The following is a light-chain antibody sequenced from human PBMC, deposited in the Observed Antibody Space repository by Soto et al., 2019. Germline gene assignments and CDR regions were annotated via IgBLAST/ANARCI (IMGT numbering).Light chain of an antibody. CDR3: NSCTSSTTYV. CDR1: STDVGGYNY. CDR2: DVS. J-gene: IGLJ1*01. V-gene: IGLV2-14*01. Sequence: QSALTQPASVSGSLGQSSTISCTGTSTDVGGYNYVSWYQQHPGKAPKLMIYDVSNRPSGVPNRFSGSKSGNTASLTISGPQAEDEADYYCNSCTSSTTYVFGTGTKVTV.